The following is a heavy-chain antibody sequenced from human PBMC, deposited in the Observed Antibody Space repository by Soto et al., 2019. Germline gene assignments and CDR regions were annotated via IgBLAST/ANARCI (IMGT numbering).Heavy chain of an antibody. CDR1: GFTFSSLA. Sequence: PGGSLGLSCAASGFTFSSLAMNWVRHTQEKGLEWVSSISSTGTYTHYADSVKGRFTVSRDNANNSLFLHMNSLRVEDTAIYYCARVLSLAFNYWGQRALVTVPS. J-gene: IGHJ4*02. D-gene: IGHD1-20*01. V-gene: IGHV3-21*01. CDR3: ARVLSLAFNY. CDR2: ISSTGTYT.